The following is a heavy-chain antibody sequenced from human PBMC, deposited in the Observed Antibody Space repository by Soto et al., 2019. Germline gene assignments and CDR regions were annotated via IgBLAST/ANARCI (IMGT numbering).Heavy chain of an antibody. CDR3: ARDLKEYGDYPVGYYYGMDA. D-gene: IGHD4-17*01. CDR1: GFTFSDYY. V-gene: IGHV3-11*01. J-gene: IGHJ6*02. Sequence: GGSLRLSCAASGFTFSDYYMSWIRQAPGKGLEWVSYISSSGSTIYYADSVKGRFTISRDNAKNSLYLQMNSLRAEDTAVYYCARDLKEYGDYPVGYYYGMDAWGQGTTVTVSS. CDR2: ISSSGSTI.